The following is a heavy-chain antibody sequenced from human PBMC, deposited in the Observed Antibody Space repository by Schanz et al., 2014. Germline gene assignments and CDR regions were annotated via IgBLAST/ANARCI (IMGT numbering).Heavy chain of an antibody. Sequence: EVQLVESGGGLVQPGGSLRLSCAASGFTFSDHWMSWVRQPPGKGLEWVANIKGDSSEKNYVDSVKGRFTLSRDNAKNSMYLQMNSLRVEEPAVYYCARDPNSVNEIDSWGQGTLVTVSS. V-gene: IGHV3-7*03. CDR1: GFTFSDHW. CDR2: IKGDSSEK. CDR3: ARDPNSVNEIDS. J-gene: IGHJ4*02. D-gene: IGHD5-12*01.